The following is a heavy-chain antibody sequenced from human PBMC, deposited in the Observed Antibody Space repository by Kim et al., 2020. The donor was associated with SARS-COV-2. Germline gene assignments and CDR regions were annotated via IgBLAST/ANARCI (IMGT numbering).Heavy chain of an antibody. Sequence: SETLSLTCTVSGGSISSSSYYWGWIRQPPGKGLEWIGSIYYSGSTYYNPSLKSRVTISVDTSKNQFSLKLSSVTAADTAVYYCARSLWSSAEYFQHWGQGTLVTVSS. V-gene: IGHV4-39*01. J-gene: IGHJ1*01. D-gene: IGHD3-10*01. CDR2: IYYSGST. CDR1: GGSISSSSYY. CDR3: ARSLWSSAEYFQH.